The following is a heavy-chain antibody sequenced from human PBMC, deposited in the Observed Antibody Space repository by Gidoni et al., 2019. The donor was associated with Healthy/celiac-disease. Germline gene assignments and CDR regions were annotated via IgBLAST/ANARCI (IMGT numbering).Heavy chain of an antibody. D-gene: IGHD1-26*01. J-gene: IGHJ4*02. Sequence: EVQLVESGGGLVQPGGSLRHPCAAHGFTVSRNYLSWARQAPGTGLEWVSVIYSGGSTYYADSVKGRFTISIHNSKNTQYLQMNSLRAEDTAVYYCARGIGSRVVYWGQGTLVTVSS. V-gene: IGHV3-53*04. CDR2: IYSGGST. CDR3: ARGIGSRVVY. CDR1: GFTVSRNY.